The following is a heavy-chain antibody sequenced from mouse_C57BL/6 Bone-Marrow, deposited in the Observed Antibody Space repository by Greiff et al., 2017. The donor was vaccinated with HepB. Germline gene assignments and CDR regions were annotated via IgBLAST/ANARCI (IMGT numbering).Heavy chain of an antibody. Sequence: EVKLMESGEGLVKPGGSLKLSCAASGFTFSSYAMSWVRQTPEKRLEWVAYISSGGDYIYYADTVKGRFTISRDNARNTLYLQMSSLKSEDTAMYYCTRDHYGSWYFDFWGTGTTVTVSS. J-gene: IGHJ1*03. CDR2: ISSGGDYI. V-gene: IGHV5-9-1*02. CDR1: GFTFSSYA. CDR3: TRDHYGSWYFDF. D-gene: IGHD1-1*01.